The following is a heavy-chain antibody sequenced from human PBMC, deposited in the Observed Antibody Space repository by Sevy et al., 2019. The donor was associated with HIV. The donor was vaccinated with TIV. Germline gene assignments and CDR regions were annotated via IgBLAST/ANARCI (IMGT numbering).Heavy chain of an antibody. V-gene: IGHV3-9*01. Sequence: GGSLRLSCAASGFTFDDYAMHWVRQAPGKGLEWVSGISWNSGSIGYADSVKGRFTISRDNAKNSLYLQMNSLRAEDTALYYCAKAAASKGFSFDYWGQGTLVTVSS. CDR1: GFTFDDYA. CDR2: ISWNSGSI. D-gene: IGHD6-13*01. J-gene: IGHJ4*02. CDR3: AKAAASKGFSFDY.